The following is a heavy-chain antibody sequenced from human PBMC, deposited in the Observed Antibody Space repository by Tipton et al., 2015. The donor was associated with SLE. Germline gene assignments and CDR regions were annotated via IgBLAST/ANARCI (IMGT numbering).Heavy chain of an antibody. J-gene: IGHJ5*02. CDR2: IIHSGVT. CDR3: ARGFDSLDP. CDR1: GDSVSSGSFY. V-gene: IGHV4-61*10. Sequence: TLSLTCTVSGDSVSSGSFYWSWIRQPAGKGLEWIAEIIHSGVTNYNPSLKSRVTISVDTSKDQFSLKLSSVTAADTAVYYCARGFDSLDPWGQGTLVTVSP. D-gene: IGHD3-9*01.